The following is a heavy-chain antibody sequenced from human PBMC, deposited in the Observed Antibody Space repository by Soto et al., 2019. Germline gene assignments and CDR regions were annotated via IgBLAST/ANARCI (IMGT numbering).Heavy chain of an antibody. V-gene: IGHV4-30-4*01. J-gene: IGHJ2*01. CDR3: FRDLTESYCYFDL. CDR2: MYYSGTT. Sequence: SETLSLTCTVSGGSISSGDYCWNWIRQTPGKGLEWIGSMYYSGTTYYNPALKSRLNISIDSSKNQFSLKLTSVTAADTAVYYCFRDLTESYCYFDLWGRRTLVTVSS. CDR1: GGSISSGDYC. D-gene: IGHD3-10*01.